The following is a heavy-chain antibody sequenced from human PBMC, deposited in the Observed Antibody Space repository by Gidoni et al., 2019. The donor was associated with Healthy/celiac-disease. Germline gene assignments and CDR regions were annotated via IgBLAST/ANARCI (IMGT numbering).Heavy chain of an antibody. D-gene: IGHD3-3*01. CDR3: ARHKNDYDFFLNWFDP. V-gene: IGHV4-39*01. J-gene: IGHJ5*02. Sequence: QLQLQESGPGLLKPSETLSLTCTVSGGSISSRSYYWGWIRQPPGKGLEWIGSIYYSGSTYYNPSLKSRVTISVDTSKNQFSLKLSSVTAADTAVYYCARHKNDYDFFLNWFDPWGQGTLVTVSS. CDR2: IYYSGST. CDR1: GGSISSRSYY.